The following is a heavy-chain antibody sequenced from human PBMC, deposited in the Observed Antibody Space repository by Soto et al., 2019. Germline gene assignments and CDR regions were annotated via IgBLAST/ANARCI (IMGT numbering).Heavy chain of an antibody. CDR3: ARGNCSSPNCYSFSGYYGIDV. Sequence: SETLSLTCTVPGGYISSYYWSWIRQPAGKGLEWIGRIYTSGITNYNPSLKSRVTMSLDTSKNQFSLKLTSLTAADTALYYCARGNCSSPNCYSFSGYYGIDVWGQGTTVTVSS. V-gene: IGHV4-4*07. J-gene: IGHJ6*02. CDR2: IYTSGIT. D-gene: IGHD2-2*01. CDR1: GGYISSYY.